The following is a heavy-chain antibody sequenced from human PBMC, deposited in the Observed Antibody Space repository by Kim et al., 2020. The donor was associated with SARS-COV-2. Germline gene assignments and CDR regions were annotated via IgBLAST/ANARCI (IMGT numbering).Heavy chain of an antibody. Sequence: GGSLRLSCTASGFTFSDHFMDWVRQAPGKGLEWVGRIRSKANAYSTGYATTDYAASVKGRFTISRDDSKKSLFLQMNSLRSEDTAVYYCARNGESCSGGHCYCDYWGRGTLVSVSS. J-gene: IGHJ4*02. CDR3: ARNGESCSGGHCYCDY. D-gene: IGHD2-15*01. CDR2: IRSKANAYSTGYATT. V-gene: IGHV3-72*01. CDR1: GFTFSDHF.